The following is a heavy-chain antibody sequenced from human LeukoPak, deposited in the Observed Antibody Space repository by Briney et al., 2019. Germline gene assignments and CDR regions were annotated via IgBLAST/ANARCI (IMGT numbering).Heavy chain of an antibody. J-gene: IGHJ6*02. CDR1: GFTFSSYG. D-gene: IGHD5-18*01. Sequence: GRSLRLSCAASGFTFSSYGMHWVRQAPGKGLEWVAVISYDGSNKYYADSVKGRFTISRDNSKNTLYLQMNSLRAEDTAVYYCANHRGYSYGSLGMDVWGQGTTVTVSS. CDR2: ISYDGSNK. CDR3: ANHRGYSYGSLGMDV. V-gene: IGHV3-30*18.